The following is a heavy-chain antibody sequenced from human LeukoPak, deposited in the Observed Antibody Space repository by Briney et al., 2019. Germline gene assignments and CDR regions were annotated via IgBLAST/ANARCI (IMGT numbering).Heavy chain of an antibody. D-gene: IGHD2-15*01. J-gene: IGHJ4*02. CDR2: IIPIFGTA. Sequence: SVKVSCKASGGTFSSYAISWVRQAPGQGLEWMGGIIPIFGTANYAQKFQGRVTITADESTSTAYMELSSLRSEGTALYYCARCSGGSCYFVYWGQGTLVTVSS. CDR3: ARCSGGSCYFVY. CDR1: GGTFSSYA. V-gene: IGHV1-69*01.